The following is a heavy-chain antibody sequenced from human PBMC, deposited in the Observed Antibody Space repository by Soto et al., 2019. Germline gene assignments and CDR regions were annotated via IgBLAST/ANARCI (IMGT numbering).Heavy chain of an antibody. Sequence: QVQLQESGPGLVKPSETLSLTCTVSGGSISRYYWSWIRQPPGKGLEWIGYIYYSVSTNYNPSLKSRVSISVDTSKNQCSLKVSSVSAADTAVYYCARYSTYWHSSFDSWGQGTLVTVSS. J-gene: IGHJ4*02. CDR1: GGSISRYY. CDR2: IYYSVST. CDR3: ARYSTYWHSSFDS. D-gene: IGHD6-13*01. V-gene: IGHV4-59*08.